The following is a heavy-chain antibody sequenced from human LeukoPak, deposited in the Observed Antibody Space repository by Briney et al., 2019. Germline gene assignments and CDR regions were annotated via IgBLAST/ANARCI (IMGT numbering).Heavy chain of an antibody. CDR3: ASSMMVVVIPSLDY. V-gene: IGHV3-30-3*01. D-gene: IGHD3-22*01. CDR2: ISYDGSNK. CDR1: GFTFSSYA. Sequence: PGRSLRLSCAASGFTFSSYAMHWVRQAPGKGLGWVAVISYDGSNKYYADSVKGRFTISRDNSKNTLYLQMNSLRAEDTAVYYCASSMMVVVIPSLDYWGQGTLVTVSS. J-gene: IGHJ4*02.